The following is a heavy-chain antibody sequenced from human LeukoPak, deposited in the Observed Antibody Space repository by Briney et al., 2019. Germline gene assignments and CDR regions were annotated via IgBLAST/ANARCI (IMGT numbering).Heavy chain of an antibody. V-gene: IGHV1-46*01. Sequence: XGIINPSGGSTSYAQKFQGRVTMTRDTSTSIVYMELSSLRSEDTAVYYCARGSEAVPYYFDYWGQGTLVTVSS. J-gene: IGHJ4*02. CDR3: ARGSEAVPYYFDY. CDR2: INPSGGST.